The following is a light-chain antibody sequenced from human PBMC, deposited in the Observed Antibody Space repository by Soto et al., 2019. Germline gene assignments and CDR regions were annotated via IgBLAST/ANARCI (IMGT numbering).Light chain of an antibody. J-gene: IGKJ1*01. Sequence: EMVMTQSPATLSVSPGERATLSCRARQSVSSNLAWYQQRPGQAPRLLIYGASTRATGIPARFSGSGSGTQFTLTISSLQSEDFAVYYCQQYNNLPRTFGQGTKVEIK. V-gene: IGKV3-15*01. CDR2: GAS. CDR1: QSVSSN. CDR3: QQYNNLPRT.